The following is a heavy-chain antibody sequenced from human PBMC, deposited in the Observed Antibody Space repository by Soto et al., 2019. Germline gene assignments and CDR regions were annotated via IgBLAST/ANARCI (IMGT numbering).Heavy chain of an antibody. CDR1: GGTFSSYA. CDR2: IIPIFGTA. D-gene: IGHD5-12*01. J-gene: IGHJ4*02. V-gene: IGHV1-69*13. CDR3: ARDLGDGYNYYDY. Sequence: SVKVSCKASGGTFSSYAISWVRQAPGQGLEWMGGIIPIFGTANYAQKFQGRVTITADESTSTAYMELSSLRSEDTAGYYCARDLGDGYNYYDYGGQGPLVTVSS.